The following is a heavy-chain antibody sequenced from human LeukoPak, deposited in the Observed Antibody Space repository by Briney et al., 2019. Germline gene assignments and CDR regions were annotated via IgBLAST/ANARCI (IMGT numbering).Heavy chain of an antibody. CDR3: ARQVLLWFGSRWYYYYYMDV. D-gene: IGHD3-10*01. Sequence: SETLSLTCAVYGGSFSGYYWSWIRQPPGKGLEWIGEINHSGSTNYNTSLKSRVTISVDTSKNQFSLKLSSVTAADTAVYYCARQVLLWFGSRWYYYYYMDVWGKGTTVTVS. V-gene: IGHV4-34*01. CDR1: GGSFSGYY. CDR2: INHSGST. J-gene: IGHJ6*03.